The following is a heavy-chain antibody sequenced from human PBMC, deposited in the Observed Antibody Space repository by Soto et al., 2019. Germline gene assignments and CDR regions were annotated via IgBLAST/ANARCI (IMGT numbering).Heavy chain of an antibody. CDR1: GYTFTSYY. V-gene: IGHV1-46*01. D-gene: IGHD3-22*01. J-gene: IGHJ4*02. CDR2: INPSGGST. Sequence: GASVKVSCKASGYTFTSYYMHWVRQAPGQGLEWMGIINPSGGSTSYAQKFQGRVTMTRDTSTSTVYMELSSLRSEDTAVYYCARDRGSSGYNHRFFDYWGQGTLVTVSS. CDR3: ARDRGSSGYNHRFFDY.